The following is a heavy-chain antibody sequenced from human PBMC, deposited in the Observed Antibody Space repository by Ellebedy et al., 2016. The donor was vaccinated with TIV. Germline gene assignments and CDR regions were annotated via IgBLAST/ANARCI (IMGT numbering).Heavy chain of an antibody. CDR2: ISYDANNK. CDR3: AREVEGGQGDMDV. J-gene: IGHJ6*02. V-gene: IGHV3-30*03. Sequence: GESLKISCAASGFTFSSYDMHWVRQAPGKGLEWVALISYDANNKYYADSVKGRFTISRDNSKNTLYLQMNSLRADDTAVYYCAREVEGGQGDMDVWGQGTAVTVS. CDR1: GFTFSSYD. D-gene: IGHD3-16*01.